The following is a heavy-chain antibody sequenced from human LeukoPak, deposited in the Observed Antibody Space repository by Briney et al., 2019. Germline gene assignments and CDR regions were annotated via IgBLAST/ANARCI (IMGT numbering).Heavy chain of an antibody. V-gene: IGHV4-4*09. Sequence: SETLSLTCTVSGGSLSGYYWSWIRQTPGKGLEWIGYIYSSGTTNYNRSLQSRVIISLDTPKNQFSLSVTSVTAADTAMYFCARRISSWNIYIDKWGQGIQVTVSS. CDR2: IYSSGTT. CDR1: GGSLSGYY. CDR3: ARRISSWNIYIDK. J-gene: IGHJ4*02. D-gene: IGHD1/OR15-1a*01.